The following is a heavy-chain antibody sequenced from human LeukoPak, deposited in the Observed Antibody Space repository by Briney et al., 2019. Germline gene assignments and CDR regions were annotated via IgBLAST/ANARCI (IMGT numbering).Heavy chain of an antibody. V-gene: IGHV3-11*01. CDR2: ISSSGSTI. D-gene: IGHD1-26*01. CDR1: GFTFSDYY. CDR3: ARAQWELLDY. Sequence: GGTLRLSCAASGFTFSDYYMSWSRQAPGQGLERVSYISSSGSTIYYADSVKGRFTISRDNAKNSLYLQMNSLRAEDTAVYYCARAQWELLDYWGQGTLVTVSS. J-gene: IGHJ4*02.